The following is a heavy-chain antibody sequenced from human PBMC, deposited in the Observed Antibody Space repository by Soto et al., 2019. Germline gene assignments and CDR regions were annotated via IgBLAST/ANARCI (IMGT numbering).Heavy chain of an antibody. CDR1: GDSISSGYW. D-gene: IGHD6-13*01. V-gene: IGHV4-4*02. J-gene: IGHJ4*02. CDR3: ARRRDSSSWLFDY. CDR2: IYHSGST. Sequence: PSETLSLTCAVSGDSISSGYWWSWVRQPPGKGLEWIGEIYHSGSTNYNPPLRSRVTISVDRSKSQFSLKVNSVTAADTAVYYCARRRDSSSWLFDYWGQGTLVTVSS.